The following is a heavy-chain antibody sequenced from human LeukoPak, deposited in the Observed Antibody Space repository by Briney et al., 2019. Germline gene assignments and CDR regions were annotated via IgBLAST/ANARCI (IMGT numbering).Heavy chain of an antibody. D-gene: IGHD3-10*01. Sequence: GGSLRLSCAASGFTFSSYGMHWVRQAPGKGLEWVAVISYDGSNKYYADSVKGRFTISRDNSKNTLYLQMNSLRAEDTAVYYCARQLGGSGSYWGQGTLVTVSS. CDR1: GFTFSSYG. CDR2: ISYDGSNK. CDR3: ARQLGGSGSY. V-gene: IGHV3-30*03. J-gene: IGHJ4*02.